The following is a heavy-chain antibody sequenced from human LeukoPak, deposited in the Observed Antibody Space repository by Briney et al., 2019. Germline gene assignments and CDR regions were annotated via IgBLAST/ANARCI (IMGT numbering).Heavy chain of an antibody. V-gene: IGHV3-7*03. CDR1: GFTFSNYW. D-gene: IGHD3-3*01. CDR3: ARALSA. CDR2: IKEDGSEI. J-gene: IGHJ4*02. Sequence: GGSLRLSCVASGFTFSNYWMHWVRQAPGKGLEWVANIKEDGSEIYHVDSVKGRFSISRDNAKNSLFLQMNSLRAEDTAVYYCARALSAWGQGTLVTVSS.